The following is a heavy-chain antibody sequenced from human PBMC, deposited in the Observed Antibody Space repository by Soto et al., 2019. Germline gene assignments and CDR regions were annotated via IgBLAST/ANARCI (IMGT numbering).Heavy chain of an antibody. Sequence: QLQLQESGPGLVKPSETLSLTCTVSGGSISSSSYYWGWIRQPPGKGLEWIGSIYYSGSTYYNPSLKSRVTISVDTSKNQFSLKLSSVTAADTAVYYCARQEDIVVGVDYWGQGTLVTVSS. J-gene: IGHJ4*02. CDR2: IYYSGST. CDR1: GGSISSSSYY. D-gene: IGHD2-15*01. CDR3: ARQEDIVVGVDY. V-gene: IGHV4-39*01.